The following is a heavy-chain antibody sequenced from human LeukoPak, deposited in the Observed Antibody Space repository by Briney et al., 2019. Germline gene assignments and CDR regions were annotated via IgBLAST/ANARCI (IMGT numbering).Heavy chain of an antibody. Sequence: ASVKVSCKVSGYTFTDYYMHWVQQAPGKGLEWMGLVDPEDGETIYAEKFQGRVTITADTPTDTAYMELSSLRSEDTAVYYCATSRITMVRGVSGAFDIWGQGTMVTVSS. D-gene: IGHD3-10*01. V-gene: IGHV1-69-2*01. CDR1: GYTFTDYY. CDR2: VDPEDGET. J-gene: IGHJ3*02. CDR3: ATSRITMVRGVSGAFDI.